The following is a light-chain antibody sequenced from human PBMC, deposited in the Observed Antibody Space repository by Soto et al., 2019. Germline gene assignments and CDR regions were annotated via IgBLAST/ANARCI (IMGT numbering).Light chain of an antibody. V-gene: IGLV1-44*01. J-gene: IGLJ2*01. CDR2: GND. Sequence: QSALTQPASVSGSPGQSITISCTGTSTDIGYHTYVSWYHQLPGTAPKLLIYGNDERPSGVPDRFSGSKSGTSASLAISGLQSEDEADYYCAAWDDSLNGVLFGGGTKLTVL. CDR1: STDIGYHTY. CDR3: AAWDDSLNGVL.